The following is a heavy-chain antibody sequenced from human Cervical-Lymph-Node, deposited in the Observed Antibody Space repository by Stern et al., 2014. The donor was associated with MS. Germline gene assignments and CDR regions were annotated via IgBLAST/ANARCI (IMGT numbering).Heavy chain of an antibody. D-gene: IGHD6-13*01. Sequence: QVQLVQSGSELKQPGASVTVSCRVSGSPFTASSISWVRQAPGRGLEWMGWINPKTGNPTYALAFTGRFVFSLAPPVSAAFLQISSLKADYTAVYYCARSQPFSYWGQGTLVTVSP. CDR2: INPKTGNP. V-gene: IGHV7-4-1*02. CDR3: ARSQPFSY. CDR1: GSPFTASS. J-gene: IGHJ4*02.